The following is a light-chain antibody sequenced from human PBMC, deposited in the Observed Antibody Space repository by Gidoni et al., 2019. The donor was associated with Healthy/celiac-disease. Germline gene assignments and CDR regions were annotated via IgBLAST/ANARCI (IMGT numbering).Light chain of an antibody. J-gene: IGLJ2*01. CDR2: QDS. CDR1: KLGDKY. CDR3: QAWDSSTLVV. V-gene: IGLV3-1*01. Sequence: SYELTQPPSVSVSPGQTASITCSVDKLGDKYACWYQQKPGQSPVLVIYQDSKRPSGIPERFSGSNSGNTATLTISGIQAMDEADYYCQAWDSSTLVVFGGGTKLTVL.